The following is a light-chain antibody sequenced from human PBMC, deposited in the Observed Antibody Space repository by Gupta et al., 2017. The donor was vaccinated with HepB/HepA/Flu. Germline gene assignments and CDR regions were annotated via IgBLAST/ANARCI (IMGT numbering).Light chain of an antibody. Sequence: DIQMTQSPSSLSASVGDRVTITCQASQDISNYLNWYQQKPGKAPKLLIYDASNFETGDPSRFSGSGSGTDFTFTISSLQPEDIATYYCQQYDNLYTFGGGTKVEIK. CDR2: DAS. V-gene: IGKV1-33*01. CDR1: QDISNY. CDR3: QQYDNLYT. J-gene: IGKJ4*01.